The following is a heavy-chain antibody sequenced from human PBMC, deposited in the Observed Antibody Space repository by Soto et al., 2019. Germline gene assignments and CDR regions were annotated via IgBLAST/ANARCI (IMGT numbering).Heavy chain of an antibody. J-gene: IGHJ4*02. Sequence: GGSLRLSCAASGFTFNDAWMTWVRQPPGKGLEWVGRIKSKTDGGAIDYAAPVKGRFTISRDDSQNTLYLQMNSLKTEDTAVYYCTKDINWALIYWGQGTLVTVSS. D-gene: IGHD1-20*01. V-gene: IGHV3-15*07. CDR2: IKSKTDGGAI. CDR1: GFTFNDAW. CDR3: TKDINWALIY.